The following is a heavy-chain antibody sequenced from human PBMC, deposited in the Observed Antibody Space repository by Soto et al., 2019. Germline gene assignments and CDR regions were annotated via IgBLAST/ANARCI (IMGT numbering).Heavy chain of an antibody. V-gene: IGHV3-15*07. J-gene: IGHJ4*02. Sequence: EVQLVESGGGLVKPGGSLRLSCAASGFTFSNAWMNWVRQAPGKGLEWVGRIKSKTDGGTTDYAAPVKGRFTISRDDSKNTLYLQMSSLKTEDPAVYYCIVGYPYYFDYWGQGTLVTVSS. CDR3: IVGYPYYFDY. CDR2: IKSKTDGGTT. D-gene: IGHD2-21*01. CDR1: GFTFSNAW.